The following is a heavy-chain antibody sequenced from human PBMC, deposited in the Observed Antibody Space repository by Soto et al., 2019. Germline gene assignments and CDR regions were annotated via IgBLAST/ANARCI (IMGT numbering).Heavy chain of an antibody. Sequence: ASVKVSCKASGYTFTSYAMHWVRQAPGQRLEWKGWINAGNGNTNYAQKFQERVTITRDMSTSTAYMELSSLRSEDTAVYYCAAEYCSSTSCTQPDYYYYGMDVWGQGTTVNAP. D-gene: IGHD2-2*01. CDR1: GYTFTSYA. J-gene: IGHJ6*02. CDR3: AAEYCSSTSCTQPDYYYYGMDV. V-gene: IGHV1-3*01. CDR2: INAGNGNT.